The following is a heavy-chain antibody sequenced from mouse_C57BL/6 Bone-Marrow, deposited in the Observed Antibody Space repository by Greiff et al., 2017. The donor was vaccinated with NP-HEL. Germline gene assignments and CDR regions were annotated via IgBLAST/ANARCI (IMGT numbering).Heavy chain of an antibody. CDR1: GIAFSRYW. CDR2: INPDSSTI. V-gene: IGHV4-1*01. Sequence: EVNLVESGGGLVQPGGSLKLSCAASGIAFSRYWMSWVRRAPGKGLEWIGEINPDSSTINYAPSLKDKFIISRDNAKNTLYLQMSKVRSEYTALYYCARRGLRGGYFDVWGTGTTVTVSS. D-gene: IGHD1-1*01. CDR3: ARRGLRGGYFDV. J-gene: IGHJ1*03.